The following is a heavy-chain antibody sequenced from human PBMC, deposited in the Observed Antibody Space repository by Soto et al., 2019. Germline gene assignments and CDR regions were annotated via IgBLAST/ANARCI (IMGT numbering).Heavy chain of an antibody. CDR1: GFTFSDYY. J-gene: IGHJ4*02. D-gene: IGHD1-1*01. CDR2: SSNSGTFS. Sequence: GGSLRLSCEVSGFTFSDYYISWIRQAPGKGLEWISYSSNSGTFSRYADSVKGRFSISRDNTKNLLYLQMNSLRAEDTAVYYCARSGDNYNRLDYWGQGTPVTVSS. V-gene: IGHV3-11*06. CDR3: ARSGDNYNRLDY.